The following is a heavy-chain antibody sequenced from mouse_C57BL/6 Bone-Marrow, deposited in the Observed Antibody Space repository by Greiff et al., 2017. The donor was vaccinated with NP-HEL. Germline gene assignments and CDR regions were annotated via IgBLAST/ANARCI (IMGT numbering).Heavy chain of an antibody. J-gene: IGHJ2*01. CDR3: ARGDDYGVYY. V-gene: IGHV1-7*01. Sequence: QVQLQQSGAELAQPGASVKLSCKASGYTFTSYWMHWVKQRPGQGLEWIGYINPSSGYTKYNQKFKDKATLTADKSSITAYMQLSSLTYEDSAVYYCARGDDYGVYYWGQGATLTVPS. CDR1: GYTFTSYW. CDR2: INPSSGYT. D-gene: IGHD2-4*01.